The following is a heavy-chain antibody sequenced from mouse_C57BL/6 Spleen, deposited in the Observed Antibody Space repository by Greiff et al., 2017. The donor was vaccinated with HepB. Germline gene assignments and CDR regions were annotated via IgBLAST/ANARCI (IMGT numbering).Heavy chain of an antibody. V-gene: IGHV2-5*01. Sequence: VKLQESGPGLVQPSQSLSITCTVSGFSLTSYGVHWVRQSPGKGLEWLGVIWRGGSTDYNAAFMSRLSITKDNSKSQVFFKMNSLQADDTAIYYCAKNPNWDGDWYFDVWGTGTTVTVSS. CDR1: GFSLTSYG. CDR3: AKNPNWDGDWYFDV. CDR2: IWRGGST. D-gene: IGHD4-1*01. J-gene: IGHJ1*03.